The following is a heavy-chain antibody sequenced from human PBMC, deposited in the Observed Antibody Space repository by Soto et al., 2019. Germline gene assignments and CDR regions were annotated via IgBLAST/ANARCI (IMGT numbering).Heavy chain of an antibody. CDR1: GGSFSGYY. CDR3: ARAGSSWYWDY. D-gene: IGHD6-13*01. CDR2: INHSGST. Sequence: QVQLQQWGAGLLKPSETLSLTCAVYGGSFSGYYWSWIRQPPGKGLEWIGEINHSGSTNYNPSLKSRVTISVDTSKNQFSLKLSSVTAADTAVYYCARAGSSWYWDYWGQGTLVTVSS. V-gene: IGHV4-34*01. J-gene: IGHJ4*02.